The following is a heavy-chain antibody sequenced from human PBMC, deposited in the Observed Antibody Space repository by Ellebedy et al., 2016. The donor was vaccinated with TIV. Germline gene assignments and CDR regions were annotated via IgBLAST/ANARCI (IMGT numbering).Heavy chain of an antibody. CDR1: GFTFSSYW. J-gene: IGHJ4*02. CDR3: ARDRPGKVVSRVVVIPFDY. D-gene: IGHD3-22*01. V-gene: IGHV3-7*01. CDR2: IKQDGSEK. Sequence: GGSLRLSXAASGFTFSSYWMSWVRQAPGKGLEWVANIKQDGSEKYYVDSVKGRFTISRDNAKNSLYLQMNNLRAEDTAVYYCARDRPGKVVSRVVVIPFDYWGQGTLVTVSS.